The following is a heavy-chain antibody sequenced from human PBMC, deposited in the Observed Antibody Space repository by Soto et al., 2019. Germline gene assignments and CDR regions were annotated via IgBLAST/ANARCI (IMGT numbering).Heavy chain of an antibody. Sequence: QVQLVESGGGVVQPGRSLRLSCAVSGFTFNNYAMHWDRQAPGKGLEWVAVVAYDGRNKYYADSVKGRFTISRDNSENTLHLQSNSLRSEDTAVYYCARGTYKTDYFYYGMDVWGQGTTVTVSS. J-gene: IGHJ6*02. CDR2: VAYDGRNK. D-gene: IGHD1-1*01. CDR3: ARGTYKTDYFYYGMDV. CDR1: GFTFNNYA. V-gene: IGHV3-30*04.